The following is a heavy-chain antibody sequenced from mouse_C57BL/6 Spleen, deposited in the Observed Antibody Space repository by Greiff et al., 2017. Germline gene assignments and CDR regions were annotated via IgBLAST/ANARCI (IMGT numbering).Heavy chain of an antibody. V-gene: IGHV7-3*01. J-gene: IGHJ4*01. CDR2: ISNKANGYTT. CDR3: ARVYDGSSYGYYAIDY. Sequence: EVKLVESGGGLVQPGGSLSLSCAASGFTFTDYYMSWVRQPPGKALEWLGFISNKANGYTTEYSASVKGRFTISRDNSQSILYLQMNALRAEDSATYYCARVYDGSSYGYYAIDYWGQGTSVTVSS. D-gene: IGHD1-1*01. CDR1: GFTFTDYY.